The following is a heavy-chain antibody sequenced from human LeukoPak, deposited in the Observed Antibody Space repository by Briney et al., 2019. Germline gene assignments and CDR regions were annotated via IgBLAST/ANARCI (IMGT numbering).Heavy chain of an antibody. CDR2: MKQDGSEK. Sequence: QSGGSLRLSCAASGFSFSTYWMTWVRQAPGKGLEWVANMKQDGSEKYYVDSVKGRFTISRDNSKNSLYLQMNSLRTEDTALYYCAKGSTDYDSSNYYLGYWGQGTLVTVSS. CDR1: GFSFSTYW. V-gene: IGHV3-7*03. D-gene: IGHD3-22*01. J-gene: IGHJ4*02. CDR3: AKGSTDYDSSNYYLGY.